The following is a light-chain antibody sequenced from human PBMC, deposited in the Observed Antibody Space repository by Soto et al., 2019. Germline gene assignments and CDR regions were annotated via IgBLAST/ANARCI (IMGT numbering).Light chain of an antibody. V-gene: IGKV3-20*01. Sequence: IVLTQSPGTLSLSPGERATFPCGASQSVSSSYIAWYQQKRGQAPRRLIYGASIMATGIPDRFSCSGSGTALSLTISRLEPEDLAVYYCQQFSSYPLTCAGGTKV. CDR3: QQFSSYPLT. CDR2: GAS. J-gene: IGKJ4*01. CDR1: QSVSSSY.